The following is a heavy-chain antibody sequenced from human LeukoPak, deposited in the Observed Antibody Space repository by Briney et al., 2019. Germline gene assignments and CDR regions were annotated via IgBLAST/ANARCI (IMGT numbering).Heavy chain of an antibody. J-gene: IGHJ4*02. CDR1: GFIFSSYW. D-gene: IGHD3-22*01. CDR2: IKQHGSEK. CDR3: ARDAGSRGYFDY. Sequence: GGSLRLSCAASGFIFSSYWMSWVRQAPGKGLEWVANIKQHGSEKYYVDSVKGRFTISRDNAKNSLYLQMNSLRVEDMAVYYCARDAGSRGYFDYWGQGTLVTVSS. V-gene: IGHV3-7*01.